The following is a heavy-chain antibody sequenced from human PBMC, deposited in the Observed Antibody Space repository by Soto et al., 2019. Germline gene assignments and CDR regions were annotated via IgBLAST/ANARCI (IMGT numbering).Heavy chain of an antibody. D-gene: IGHD3-3*01. CDR3: ARMGSGHYNLSFDY. V-gene: IGHV1-8*01. CDR2: MNPNSGNT. Sequence: ASVKVSCKASGYTFTYYDINWVRQATGQGLEWMGWMNPNSGNTGYAQKFQGRVTMTRDASINTAYMELSSLRSEDTAVYFWARMGSGHYNLSFDYWGQ. CDR1: GYTFTYYD. J-gene: IGHJ4*01.